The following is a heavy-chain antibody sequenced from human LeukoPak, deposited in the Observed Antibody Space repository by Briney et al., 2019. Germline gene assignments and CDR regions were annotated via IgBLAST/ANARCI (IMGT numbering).Heavy chain of an antibody. CDR1: GGSFSGYY. CDR3: ATESSYDFWSGYFSY. CDR2: INHSGST. D-gene: IGHD3-3*01. J-gene: IGHJ4*02. V-gene: IGHV4-34*01. Sequence: PSETLSLTCAVYGGSFSGYYWSWIRQPPGKGLEWIGEINHSGSTNYNPSLKSRVTISVDMSKNQFSLKLSSVTAADTAVYYCATESSYDFWSGYFSYWGQGTLVTVSS.